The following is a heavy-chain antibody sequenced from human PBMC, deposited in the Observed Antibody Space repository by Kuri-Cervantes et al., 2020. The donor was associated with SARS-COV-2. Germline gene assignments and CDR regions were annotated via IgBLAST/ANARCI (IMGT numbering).Heavy chain of an antibody. CDR2: IYYTGTT. V-gene: IGHV4-59*08. CDR1: GGSVNSYY. D-gene: IGHD2-2*01. J-gene: IGHJ4*02. Sequence: SETLSLTCTVFGGSVNSYYWTWIRQPPGKGLEWVGSIYYTGTTNYNPSLKSRVTMSIDTSKNQFSLKLSSVTAADTAVYYCASIGYCSSTSCFVGRGDYWGQGTLVTVSS. CDR3: ASIGYCSSTSCFVGRGDY.